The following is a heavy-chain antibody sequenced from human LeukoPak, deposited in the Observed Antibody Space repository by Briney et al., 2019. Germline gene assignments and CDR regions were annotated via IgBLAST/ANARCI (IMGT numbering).Heavy chain of an antibody. V-gene: IGHV4-39*07. CDR2: IYYSGST. Sequence: SETLSLTCTVSGGSISSSSYYWGWIRQPPGKGLEWIGSIYYSGSTYYNPSLKSRVTISVDMSKNQFSLKLSSVTAADTAVYYCARDKPMVRGTHYFDYWGQGTLVTVSS. D-gene: IGHD3-10*01. CDR3: ARDKPMVRGTHYFDY. CDR1: GGSISSSSYY. J-gene: IGHJ4*02.